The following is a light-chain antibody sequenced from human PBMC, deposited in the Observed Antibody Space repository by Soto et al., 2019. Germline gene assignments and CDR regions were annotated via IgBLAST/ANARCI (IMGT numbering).Light chain of an antibody. CDR2: KAS. J-gene: IGKJ1*01. V-gene: IGKV1-5*03. CDR3: QHYNTYPWT. CDR1: QSISSW. Sequence: DIQMTQYPSILSASVGDRVTITCRASQSISSWLAWYQQKPGKAPNLLIHKASHLESGVPSRFSGSGSGTEFTLTISSLQPGDFATYYCQHYNTYPWTFGQGTKVEIK.